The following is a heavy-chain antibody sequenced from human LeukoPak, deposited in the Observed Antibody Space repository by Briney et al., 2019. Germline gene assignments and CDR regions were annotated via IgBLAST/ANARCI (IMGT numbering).Heavy chain of an antibody. Sequence: SQTLSLTCAISGDSVSSDSAAWNWIRQSPSRGLEWLGRTYYRSKWYYDYALAVKSRITINPDTSKNQFPLQLNSVTPEDTAVYFCARDPVGGSTIFDCWGQGTLVTVSS. V-gene: IGHV6-1*01. CDR1: GDSVSSDSAA. CDR3: ARDPVGGSTIFDC. J-gene: IGHJ4*02. D-gene: IGHD1-26*01. CDR2: TYYRSKWYY.